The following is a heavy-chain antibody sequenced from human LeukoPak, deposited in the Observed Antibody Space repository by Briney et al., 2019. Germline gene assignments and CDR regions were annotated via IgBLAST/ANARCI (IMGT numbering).Heavy chain of an antibody. CDR1: GFTFGDYW. D-gene: IGHD1-14*01. CDR3: ARDSYRALEY. J-gene: IGHJ4*02. CDR2: INQDGSEK. Sequence: GGSLRLSCAASGFTFGDYWMSWVRQAPGKGLEWVAHINQDGSEKYYVDSVKGRFTISRDNAKNSLYLQMNSLRADDTAVYYCARDSYRALEYWGRGTLVTVSS. V-gene: IGHV3-7*01.